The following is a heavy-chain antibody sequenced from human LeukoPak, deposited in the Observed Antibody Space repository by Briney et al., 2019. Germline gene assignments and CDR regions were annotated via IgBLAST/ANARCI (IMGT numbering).Heavy chain of an antibody. D-gene: IGHD3-10*01. CDR3: ARVGGRGSPYYYGMDV. Sequence: SETLSLTCTVSGGSISSSDYYWGWIRQPPGKGLEWIGSIYYSGSTYYSPSLKSRVTISVDTSKNQFSLKLSSVTAADTAVYYCARVGGRGSPYYYGMDVWGQGTTVTVSS. J-gene: IGHJ6*02. CDR2: IYYSGST. CDR1: GGSISSSDYY. V-gene: IGHV4-39*07.